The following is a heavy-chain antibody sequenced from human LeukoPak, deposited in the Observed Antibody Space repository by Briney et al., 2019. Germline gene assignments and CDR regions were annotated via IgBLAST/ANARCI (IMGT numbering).Heavy chain of an antibody. CDR1: GLTFGNAW. D-gene: IGHD3-22*01. J-gene: IGHJ4*02. CDR3: TTYRYSYGSTGYSYFDY. CDR2: ITSKTSGEAT. V-gene: IGHV3-15*01. Sequence: AGSRRLSCAASGLTFGNAWMSWVRQAPGKGLEWVARITSKTSGEATDYAAPVRGRFTISRDDSKATLYLQMDSLETENTAIYYCTTYRYSYGSTGYSYFDYWGQGILVTVSS.